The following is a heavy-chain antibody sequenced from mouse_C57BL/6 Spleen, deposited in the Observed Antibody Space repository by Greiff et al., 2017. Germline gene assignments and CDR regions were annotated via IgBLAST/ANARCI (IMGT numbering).Heavy chain of an antibody. V-gene: IGHV1-64*01. CDR1: GYTFTSYW. CDR3: ARERYYFDY. D-gene: IGHD1-1*01. Sequence: QVQLQQPRAELVKPGASVKLSCKASGYTFTSYWMHWVKQRPGQGLEWIGMIHPNSGSTNYNEKLKSKATLTVDKSSSTAYMQLSSLTSEDSAVYYCARERYYFDYWGQGTTLTVSS. J-gene: IGHJ2*01. CDR2: IHPNSGST.